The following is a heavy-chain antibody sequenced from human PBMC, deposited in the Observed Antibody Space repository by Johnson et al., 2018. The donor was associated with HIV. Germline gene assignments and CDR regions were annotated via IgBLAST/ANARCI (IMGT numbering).Heavy chain of an antibody. CDR3: ARSPRAAEGAFDM. CDR1: GFTFSDYY. J-gene: IGHJ3*02. D-gene: IGHD6-13*01. Sequence: QMQLVESGGGLVKPGGSLRLSCAASGFTFSDYYMSWIRQAPGKGLEWVSYISRSGSTIYYADSVKGRFTISRDNSKNTLYLQMNSLRAEDTAVYYCARSPRAAEGAFDMWGQGTMVTVSS. V-gene: IGHV3-11*04. CDR2: ISRSGSTI.